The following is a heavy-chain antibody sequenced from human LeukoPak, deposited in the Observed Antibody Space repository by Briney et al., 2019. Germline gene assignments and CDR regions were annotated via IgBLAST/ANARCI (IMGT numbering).Heavy chain of an antibody. Sequence: GGSLRLSCAASGFTFSSYWMHWVRQAPGKGLVWVSRINSDGSSTSYADSVKGRFTISRDNAKNTLYLQMNSLRAEDTAVYYCARALDSSGYYSDFDYWGQGTLVTVSS. CDR3: ARALDSSGYYSDFDY. J-gene: IGHJ4*02. CDR2: INSDGSST. CDR1: GFTFSSYW. V-gene: IGHV3-74*01. D-gene: IGHD3-22*01.